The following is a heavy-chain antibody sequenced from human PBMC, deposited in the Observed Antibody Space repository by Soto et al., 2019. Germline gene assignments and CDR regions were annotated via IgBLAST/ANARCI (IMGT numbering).Heavy chain of an antibody. J-gene: IGHJ4*02. V-gene: IGHV4-31*03. CDR2: IYYSGST. CDR3: ARKDYGGNLDY. D-gene: IGHD4-17*01. CDR1: GGSISSGGYY. Sequence: SETLSLTCTVSGGSISSGGYYWSWIRQHPGKGLEWFGYIYYSGSTYYNPSLKSRVTISVDTSKNQFSLKLSSVTAADTAVYYCARKDYGGNLDYWGQGTQVTVS.